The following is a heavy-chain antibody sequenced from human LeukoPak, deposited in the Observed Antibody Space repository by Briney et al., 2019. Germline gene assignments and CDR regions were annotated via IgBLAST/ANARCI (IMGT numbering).Heavy chain of an antibody. D-gene: IGHD5-24*01. CDR3: ARGRTRDGYAY. V-gene: IGHV3-48*03. CDR1: GFTFSSYE. Sequence: GGSLRLSCAASGFTFSSYEMNWVRQAPGKGLEWVSYISSSGSTIYYADSVKGRFTISRDNAKNSLYLHMNSLRAEDTAVYYCARGRTRDGYAYWGQGTLVTVSS. J-gene: IGHJ4*02. CDR2: ISSSGSTI.